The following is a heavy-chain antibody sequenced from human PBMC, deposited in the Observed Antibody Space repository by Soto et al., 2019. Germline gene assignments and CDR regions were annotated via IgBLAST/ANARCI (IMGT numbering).Heavy chain of an antibody. Sequence: QVQLQESGPGLVKPSQTLSLTCTVSGGSISSGGYYWSWIRQHPGKGLEWIGYIDYRGSTHNNPSRKSRVTITVDPSKNHFTLKLSSVTAAHTCVEYGARALGCTTGYYFDFWGQGTLVTVSS. V-gene: IGHV4-31*03. CDR2: IDYRGST. CDR3: ARALGCTTGYYFDF. J-gene: IGHJ4*02. CDR1: GGSISSGGYY. D-gene: IGHD7-27*01.